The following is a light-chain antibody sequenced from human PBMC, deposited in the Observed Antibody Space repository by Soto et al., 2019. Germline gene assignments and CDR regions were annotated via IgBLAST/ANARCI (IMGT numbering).Light chain of an antibody. Sequence: AIQMTQSPSSLSASVGDRVTITCRASQGIRNDLGWYQQKPGKAPKLLIYPASSLQSGVPSRFSGSGSGTDFTLTINSLQPEDFATYYCLQDYNYPLTFGQGTKVEIK. V-gene: IGKV1-6*01. CDR1: QGIRND. CDR3: LQDYNYPLT. CDR2: PAS. J-gene: IGKJ1*01.